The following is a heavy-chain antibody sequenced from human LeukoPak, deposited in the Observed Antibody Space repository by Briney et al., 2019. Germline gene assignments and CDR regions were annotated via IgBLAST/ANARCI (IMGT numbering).Heavy chain of an antibody. J-gene: IGHJ1*01. Sequence: GESLKISCKGSGYSFTSYWIGWVRQMPGKGLEWMGIIYPGDSDTRYSPSFQGQVTISVDKSISTAYLQWSSLKASDTAMYYCARVNCSGGSCYEYFQHWGQGTLVTVSS. CDR1: GYSFTSYW. CDR2: IYPGDSDT. D-gene: IGHD2-15*01. CDR3: ARVNCSGGSCYEYFQH. V-gene: IGHV5-51*01.